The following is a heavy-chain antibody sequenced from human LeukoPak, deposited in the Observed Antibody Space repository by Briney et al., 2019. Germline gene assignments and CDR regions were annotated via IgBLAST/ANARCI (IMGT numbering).Heavy chain of an antibody. CDR3: ARDFSSDDAFDI. CDR2: ISAYNGNT. V-gene: IGHV1-18*01. CDR1: GYTFTSYG. Sequence: ASVKVSCTASGYTFTSYGISWVRQAPGQGLEWMGWISAYNGNTNYAQKLQGRVTMTTDTSTSTAYMELRSLRSDDTAVYYCARDFSSDDAFDIWGQGTMVTVSS. D-gene: IGHD6-25*01. J-gene: IGHJ3*02.